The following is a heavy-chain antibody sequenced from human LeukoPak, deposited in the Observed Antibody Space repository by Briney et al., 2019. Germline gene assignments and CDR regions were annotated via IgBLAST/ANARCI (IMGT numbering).Heavy chain of an antibody. V-gene: IGHV4-38-2*01. CDR1: GYSISSGNY. Sequence: PSETLSLTCAVSGYSISSGNYWGWIRQPPGKGLEWIGSIYHSGSTYYSPSLKSRVTISVDTSKNQFFLKLSSVTAADTAVYYCARVRSSWYQFDYWGQGTLVTASS. D-gene: IGHD6-13*01. CDR2: IYHSGST. J-gene: IGHJ4*02. CDR3: ARVRSSWYQFDY.